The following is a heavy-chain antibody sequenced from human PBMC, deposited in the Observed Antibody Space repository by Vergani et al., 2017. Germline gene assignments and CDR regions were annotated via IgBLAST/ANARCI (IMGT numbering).Heavy chain of an antibody. J-gene: IGHJ6*03. CDR1: GGTFSSYA. D-gene: IGHD6-6*01. V-gene: IGHV1-69*01. CDR3: ASGRGAARPYYCYMDV. Sequence: VQLLESGAEVKKPGSSVKVSCKASGGTFSSYAISWVRQAPGQGLEWMGGIIPIFGTANYAQKFQGRVTITADESTSTAYMELSSLRSEDTAVYYCASGRGAARPYYCYMDVWGKGTTVTVSS. CDR2: IIPIFGTA.